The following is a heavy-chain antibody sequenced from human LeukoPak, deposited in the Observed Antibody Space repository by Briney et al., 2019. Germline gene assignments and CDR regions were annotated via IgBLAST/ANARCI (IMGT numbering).Heavy chain of an antibody. CDR2: IYTSGST. Sequence: KTSETLSLTCTVSGGSISSYYWNWIRQPAGKGLEWIGRIYTSGSTNYNPSLKSRVTMSVDTFKNQFSLKLISVTAADTAVYYCASAYDDYYFDYWGQGTLVTVSS. D-gene: IGHD3-16*01. CDR3: ASAYDDYYFDY. J-gene: IGHJ4*02. CDR1: GGSISSYY. V-gene: IGHV4-4*07.